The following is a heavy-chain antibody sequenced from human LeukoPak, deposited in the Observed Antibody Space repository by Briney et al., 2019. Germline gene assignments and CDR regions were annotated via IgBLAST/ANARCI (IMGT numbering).Heavy chain of an antibody. CDR2: ICYDGSNK. CDR3: ARGGKRPIAARPVDY. D-gene: IGHD6-6*01. V-gene: IGHV3-33*01. Sequence: GGSLRLSCAASGFTFSSYGMHWVRQAPGKGLEWVAGICYDGSNKYYADSVKGRFTISRDNSKNTLYLQMNSLRAEDTAVYYCARGGKRPIAARPVDYWGQGTLVTVSS. J-gene: IGHJ4*02. CDR1: GFTFSSYG.